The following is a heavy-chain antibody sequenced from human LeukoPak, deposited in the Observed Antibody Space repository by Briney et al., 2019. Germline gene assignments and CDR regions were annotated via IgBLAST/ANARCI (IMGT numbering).Heavy chain of an antibody. D-gene: IGHD5-12*01. CDR2: INTGNGNT. J-gene: IGHJ4*02. Sequence: ASVKVSCKASGYTFTGYYMHWVRQAPGQRLEWMGWINTGNGNTKYSQKFQGRVTITRDTSASTAYMELSRLRSDDTAVYYCAGQVASSADFDYWGQGTLVTVSS. V-gene: IGHV1-3*04. CDR1: GYTFTGYY. CDR3: AGQVASSADFDY.